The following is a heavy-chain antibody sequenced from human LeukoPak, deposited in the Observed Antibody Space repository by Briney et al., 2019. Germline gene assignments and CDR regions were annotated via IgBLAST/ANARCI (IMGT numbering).Heavy chain of an antibody. CDR3: ARDQAVGYYYYYMDV. D-gene: IGHD2-15*01. V-gene: IGHV3-21*01. Sequence: GGSLRLSCAASGFTFSSYSMNWVRQAPGKGLEWVSSISSSSSYIYYADSVKGRFTIYRANAKTSLYLQMNTLRAEATAVYYCARDQAVGYYYYYMDVSGKGTPVTVSS. J-gene: IGHJ6*03. CDR2: ISSSSSYI. CDR1: GFTFSSYS.